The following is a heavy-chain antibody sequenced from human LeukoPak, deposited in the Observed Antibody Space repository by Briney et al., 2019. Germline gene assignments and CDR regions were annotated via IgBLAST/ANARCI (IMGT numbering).Heavy chain of an antibody. D-gene: IGHD2-2*01. CDR2: IANGGVT. J-gene: IGHJ4*02. CDR1: DGYISSYY. V-gene: IGHV4-59*01. CDR3: ARERTRVTGWDF. Sequence: SETLSLTCIVSDGYISSYYWHWIRQPPGKGLEWIGYIANGGVTTYSPSLQSRVTISVDTSNSQFSLKLASLTAADTAVYYCARERTRVTGWDFWGQGSLVTVSS.